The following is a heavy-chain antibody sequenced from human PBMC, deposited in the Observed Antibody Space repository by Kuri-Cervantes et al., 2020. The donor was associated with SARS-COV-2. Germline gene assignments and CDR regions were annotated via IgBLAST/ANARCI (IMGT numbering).Heavy chain of an antibody. D-gene: IGHD5-18*01. V-gene: IGHV4-34*01. J-gene: IGHJ4*02. CDR1: GGSFSGYY. CDR2: INHSGST. CDR3: AGGYSYGYEKASDY. Sequence: ESLKISCAVYGGSFSGYYWSWIRQPPGKGLEWIGEINHSGSTNYSPSLKSRVTISVDTSKNQFSLKLSSVTAADTAVYYCAGGYSYGYEKASDYWGQGTLVTVSS.